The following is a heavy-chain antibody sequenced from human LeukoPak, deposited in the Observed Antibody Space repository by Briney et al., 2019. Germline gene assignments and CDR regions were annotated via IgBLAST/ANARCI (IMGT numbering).Heavy chain of an antibody. CDR3: ARSVDGIVGAGDY. CDR2: IKQDGSEK. D-gene: IGHD1-26*01. Sequence: PGGSLRLSCAASGFTFSSYWMSWVRQAPGKGLEWVANIKQDGSEKYYVDSVKGRFTISRDSAKNSLYLQMNSLRAEDTAVCYCARSVDGIVGAGDYWGQGTLVTVSS. CDR1: GFTFSSYW. V-gene: IGHV3-7*01. J-gene: IGHJ4*02.